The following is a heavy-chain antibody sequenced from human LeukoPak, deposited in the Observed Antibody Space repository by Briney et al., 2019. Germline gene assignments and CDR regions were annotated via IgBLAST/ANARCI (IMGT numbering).Heavy chain of an antibody. D-gene: IGHD3-3*01. Sequence: ASVKVSCKASGYTFTSYGISWVRQAPGQGLEWMGRINPNSGGTNYAQKFQGRVTMTRDTSISTAYMELSRLRSDDTAVYYCATNLEWLPPQDYWGQGTLVTVSS. CDR1: GYTFTSYG. CDR2: INPNSGGT. V-gene: IGHV1-2*06. CDR3: ATNLEWLPPQDY. J-gene: IGHJ4*02.